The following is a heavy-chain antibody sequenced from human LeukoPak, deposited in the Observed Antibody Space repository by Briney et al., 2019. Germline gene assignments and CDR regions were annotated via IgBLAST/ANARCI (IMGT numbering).Heavy chain of an antibody. CDR2: IYYSGST. D-gene: IGHD2-8*01. V-gene: IGHV4-39*07. Sequence: KPSETLSLTCTVSGGSISSSSYYWGWIRQPPGKGLEWIGSIYYSGSTYYNPSLKSRVTISVDTSKNQFSLKLSSVTAADTAVYYCASDGVWDHDYWGQGTLVTVSS. CDR1: GGSISSSSYY. J-gene: IGHJ4*02. CDR3: ASDGVWDHDY.